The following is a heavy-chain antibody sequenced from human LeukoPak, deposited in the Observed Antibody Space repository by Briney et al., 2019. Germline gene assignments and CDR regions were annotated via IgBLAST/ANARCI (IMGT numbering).Heavy chain of an antibody. CDR1: EFSVGSNY. CDR3: AKDGPYSAHTPAHHLDY. Sequence: PGGSLRLSCAASEFSVGSNYMTWVRQAPGKGLEWVSAISGSGGSTYYADSVKGRFTISRDNSKNTLYLQMNSLRAEDTAVYYCAKDGPYSAHTPAHHLDYWGQGTLVTVSS. CDR2: ISGSGGST. D-gene: IGHD2-2*01. V-gene: IGHV3-23*01. J-gene: IGHJ4*02.